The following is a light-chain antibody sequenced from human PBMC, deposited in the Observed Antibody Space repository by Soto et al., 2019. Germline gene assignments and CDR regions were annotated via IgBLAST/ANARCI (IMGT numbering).Light chain of an antibody. V-gene: IGLV2-14*03. Sequence: QSVLTQPASVSGSPGQSITISCTGTSSDVGAYNYVSWYQQHPGKAPKLIIYDVSNRPSGVSNRFSGSKSGNTASLTISGLQAEDEADYYCSSYTGSTPLVVFGGGTKLTVL. CDR3: SSYTGSTPLVV. CDR2: DVS. CDR1: SSDVGAYNY. J-gene: IGLJ3*02.